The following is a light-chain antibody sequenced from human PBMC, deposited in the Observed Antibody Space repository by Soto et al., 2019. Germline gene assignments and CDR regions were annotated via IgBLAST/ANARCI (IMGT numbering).Light chain of an antibody. J-gene: IGKJ4*01. CDR3: QHYNNWPLT. CDR1: QSVTNN. CDR2: GTS. Sequence: EIVMTQSPATLSVSQGERVTLSCRASQSVTNNIAWYQQKPGQAPRLLIYGTSTRATGTPARFSGSGSGTEFTLTISSLQSEDFAAYFCQHYNNWPLTFGGGTKV. V-gene: IGKV3D-15*01.